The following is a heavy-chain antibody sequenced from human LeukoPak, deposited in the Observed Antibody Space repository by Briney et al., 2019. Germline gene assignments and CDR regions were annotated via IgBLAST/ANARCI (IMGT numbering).Heavy chain of an antibody. Sequence: GGSLRLSCAASGFTFSISTMNWVRQAAGKGLEWVSSISTRSSDIYYADSVKGRFTIFRDNAKNSLYLQMNSLRAEDAAVYYCARGLGRYTFDIWGQGTKVTVSS. CDR1: GFTFSIST. J-gene: IGHJ3*02. D-gene: IGHD5-12*01. CDR3: ARGLGRYTFDI. CDR2: ISTRSSDI. V-gene: IGHV3-21*01.